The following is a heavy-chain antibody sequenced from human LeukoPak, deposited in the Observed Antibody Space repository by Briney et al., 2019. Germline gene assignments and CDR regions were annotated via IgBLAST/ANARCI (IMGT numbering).Heavy chain of an antibody. Sequence: GGSLRLSCAASGFTFSSYAMHWVRQAPGKGLEYVSAISSNGGSTYYANSVKGRFTISRDNAKNSLYLQMNSLRAEDTAVYYCARLTGTTDGVWFDPWGQGTLVTVSS. CDR3: ARLTGTTDGVWFDP. CDR1: GFTFSSYA. V-gene: IGHV3-64*01. CDR2: ISSNGGST. J-gene: IGHJ5*02. D-gene: IGHD1-7*01.